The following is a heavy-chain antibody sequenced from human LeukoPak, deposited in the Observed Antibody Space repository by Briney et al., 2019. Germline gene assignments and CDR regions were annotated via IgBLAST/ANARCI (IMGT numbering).Heavy chain of an antibody. D-gene: IGHD3-22*01. Sequence: ASVTVSCKASGYTFTSYGISWVRQAPGQGLEWMGWISAYNGNTNYAQKLQGRFTMTTDTSTSTAYMELRSLRSDDTAVYYCARMYYYDCSGYDSHEYYFDYWGQGTLVTVSS. CDR1: GYTFTSYG. CDR2: ISAYNGNT. J-gene: IGHJ4*02. CDR3: ARMYYYDCSGYDSHEYYFDY. V-gene: IGHV1-18*01.